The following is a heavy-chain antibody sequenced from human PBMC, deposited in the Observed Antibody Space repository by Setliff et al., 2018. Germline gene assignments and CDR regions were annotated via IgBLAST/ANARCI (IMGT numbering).Heavy chain of an antibody. CDR1: GFTFSNYW. J-gene: IGHJ4*02. CDR2: IKQDGSEK. D-gene: IGHD2-21*02. CDR3: ARGLRPSDY. Sequence: PGGSLRLSCEASGFTFSNYWMSWVRQTAGKGLEWVAYIKQDGSEKYYVDSVKGRFTVSRDNAKNTLYLQMNSLRGEDTAVYYCARGLRPSDYWGQGTLVTVSS. V-gene: IGHV3-7*01.